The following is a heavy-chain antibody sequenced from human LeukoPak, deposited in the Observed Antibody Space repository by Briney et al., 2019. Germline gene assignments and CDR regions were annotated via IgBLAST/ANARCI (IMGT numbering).Heavy chain of an antibody. V-gene: IGHV3-30*18. Sequence: GGSLRLSCAASGFTFSSYGMHWVRQALGKGLEWVAVISYDGSNKYYADSVKGRFTISRDNSKNTLYLQMNSLRAEDTAVYYCAKAMVRGVIFLDYWGQGTLVTVSS. CDR3: AKAMVRGVIFLDY. D-gene: IGHD3-10*01. J-gene: IGHJ4*02. CDR2: ISYDGSNK. CDR1: GFTFSSYG.